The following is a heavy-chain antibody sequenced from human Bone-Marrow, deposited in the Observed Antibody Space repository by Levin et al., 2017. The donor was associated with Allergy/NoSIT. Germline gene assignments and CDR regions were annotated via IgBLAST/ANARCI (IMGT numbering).Heavy chain of an antibody. CDR3: ARVAIEYCSAGSCYFDY. CDR2: IIPVYGTA. V-gene: IGHV1-69*13. CDR1: GGTFSTYT. J-gene: IGHJ4*02. D-gene: IGHD2/OR15-2a*01. Sequence: ASVKVSCKASGGTFSTYTFSWVRQAPGQGLEWLGGIIPVYGTAYYAQKFQGRLTLTADESTSTAYMELSSLRREDTAVYYCARVAIEYCSAGSCYFDYWGQGTLVTVSS.